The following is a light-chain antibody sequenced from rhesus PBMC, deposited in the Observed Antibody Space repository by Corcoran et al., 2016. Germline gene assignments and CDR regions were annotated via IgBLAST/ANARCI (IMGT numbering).Light chain of an antibody. Sequence: EIVMTQSPATLALSPGERATLSCRASQSVSSYLAWSQPKPGQAPRLLTYGASSRATGIPARLRGSGSGTEFTHTISSLEPEDVGVYFCLQSSNWPRTFGQGTKVEIK. CDR2: GAS. V-gene: IGKV3-24*04. CDR3: LQSSNWPRT. J-gene: IGKJ1*01. CDR1: QSVSSY.